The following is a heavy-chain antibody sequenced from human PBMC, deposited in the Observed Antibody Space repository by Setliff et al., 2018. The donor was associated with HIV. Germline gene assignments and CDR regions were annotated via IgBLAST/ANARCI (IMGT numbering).Heavy chain of an antibody. J-gene: IGHJ3*02. D-gene: IGHD1-1*01. CDR1: RSTFNSHT. CDR2: IIPILGVA. V-gene: IGHV1-69*02. Sequence: SVKVSCKASRSTFNSHTINWVRQAPGQGLDWMGRIIPILGVANYAQRFQGKVTITADKSTSPAYMELRSLRSDDTAVYFCAKGTGLDVFEIWGQGTKVTVSS. CDR3: AKGTGLDVFEI.